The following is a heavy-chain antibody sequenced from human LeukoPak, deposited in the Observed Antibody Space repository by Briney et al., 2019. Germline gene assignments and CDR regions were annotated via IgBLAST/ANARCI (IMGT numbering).Heavy chain of an antibody. CDR3: ARVTRIRYYFDY. V-gene: IGHV4-59*01. D-gene: IGHD2/OR15-2a*01. Sequence: SEALSLTCTVSGGSISSYFWSWVRQPPGKGREWVGYIYYSGSTNYNPSLKSRVTISVDTSKNQFSLKLSSVTAADTAVYYCARVTRIRYYFDYWGQGALVTVSS. J-gene: IGHJ4*02. CDR2: IYYSGST. CDR1: GGSISSYF.